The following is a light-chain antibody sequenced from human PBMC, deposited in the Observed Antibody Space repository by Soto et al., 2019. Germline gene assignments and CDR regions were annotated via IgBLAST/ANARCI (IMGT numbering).Light chain of an antibody. CDR1: SSEIGAYHY. CDR3: NSYTNSDTVV. V-gene: IGLV2-14*01. Sequence: QSALTQAASVSGSPGQSITISCTGTSSEIGAYHYVSWYQQRPGKVPKVMIYAVNNRPSGISNCFSGSKSGNTASLTISGRQAEDVAVYYCNSYTNSDTVVFGGGTKLTVL. J-gene: IGLJ2*01. CDR2: AVN.